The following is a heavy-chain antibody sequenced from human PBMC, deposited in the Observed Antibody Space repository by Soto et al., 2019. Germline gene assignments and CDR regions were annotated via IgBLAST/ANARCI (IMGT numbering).Heavy chain of an antibody. CDR2: INHSGST. J-gene: IGHJ3*02. CDR1: GGSFSGYY. Sequence: ASETLSLTCAVYGGSFSGYYWSWIRQPPGKGLEWIGEINHSGSTNYNPSLKSRVTISVDTSKNQFSLKLSSVTAADTAVYYCAIGNYDSSFYAFDIWGQGTMVTV. CDR3: AIGNYDSSFYAFDI. V-gene: IGHV4-34*09. D-gene: IGHD3-22*01.